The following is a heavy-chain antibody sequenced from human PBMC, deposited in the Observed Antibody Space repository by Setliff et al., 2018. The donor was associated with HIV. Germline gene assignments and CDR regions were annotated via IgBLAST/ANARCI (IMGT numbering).Heavy chain of an antibody. D-gene: IGHD4-17*01. CDR2: INPSGGRT. CDR3: ARALYGDYGGDVNWMDP. CDR1: GYTFTSYY. V-gene: IGHV1-46*01. J-gene: IGHJ5*02. Sequence: GASVKVSCKASGYTFTSYYIHWVRQAPGQGLEWMGIINPSGGRTSYAQKFQGRVTMTRDTSTSTVYMELSSLRSDDTAVYYCARALYGDYGGDVNWMDPWGQGALVTVSS.